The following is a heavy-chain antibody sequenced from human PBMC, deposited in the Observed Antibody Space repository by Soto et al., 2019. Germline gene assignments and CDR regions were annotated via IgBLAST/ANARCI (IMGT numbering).Heavy chain of an antibody. CDR2: IIPIFDSP. CDR3: ARGAECRGYCLKKFTWLDT. D-gene: IGHD2-15*01. V-gene: IGHV1-69*06. Sequence: GASVKVSCKASGGSFSTYAFSWVRQAPGHGLEWMGGIIPIFDSPYYAQNFQGRVTIAADRSTSTVYMELSSLTPEDTAVYYCARGAECRGYCLKKFTWLDTWGQGTLVTVSS. J-gene: IGHJ5*02. CDR1: GGSFSTYA.